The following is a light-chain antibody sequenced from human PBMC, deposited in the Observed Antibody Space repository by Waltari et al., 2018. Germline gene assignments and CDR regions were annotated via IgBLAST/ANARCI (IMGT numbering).Light chain of an antibody. J-gene: IGLJ2*01. V-gene: IGLV2-14*03. CDR3: SSSTSSNTLV. CDR2: DVS. CDR1: SSDVGTYTY. Sequence: QSALTQPASVSGSPGQSITISCTGTSSDVGTYTYVSWYQHHPGKAPRLMNYDVSNRPSGVSNRFSGSKSGNTASLTISGLQAEDEADYSCSSSTSSNTLVFGGGTKLTVL.